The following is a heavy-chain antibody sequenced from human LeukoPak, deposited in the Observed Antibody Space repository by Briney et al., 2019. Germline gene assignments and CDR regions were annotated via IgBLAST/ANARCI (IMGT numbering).Heavy chain of an antibody. D-gene: IGHD3-9*01. Sequence: GGSLRLSCAASGFTFSSYAMSWVRQAPGKGLEWVSAISGSGGSTYYADSVKGRFTISRDNSKNTLYMQMNSLRAEDTAVYYCAKACDYDILTGYCEHFDYWGQGTLVTVSS. V-gene: IGHV3-23*01. J-gene: IGHJ4*02. CDR2: ISGSGGST. CDR3: AKACDYDILTGYCEHFDY. CDR1: GFTFSSYA.